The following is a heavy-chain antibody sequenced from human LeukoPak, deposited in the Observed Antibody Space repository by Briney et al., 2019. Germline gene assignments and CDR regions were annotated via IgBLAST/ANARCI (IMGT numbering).Heavy chain of an antibody. CDR2: IYDSGNT. Sequence: SETLSLTCTVSGGSISSGGSYWRWLRQHPGKGLEWIVYIYDSGNTYSTPSLKGRLTMSVNTSKNHFSLRLRSVTAGDTAVYYCARWGLYFYYMDVWGKGTTVAVSS. CDR1: GGSISSGGSY. CDR3: ARWGLYFYYMDV. D-gene: IGHD3-16*01. V-gene: IGHV4-31*03. J-gene: IGHJ6*03.